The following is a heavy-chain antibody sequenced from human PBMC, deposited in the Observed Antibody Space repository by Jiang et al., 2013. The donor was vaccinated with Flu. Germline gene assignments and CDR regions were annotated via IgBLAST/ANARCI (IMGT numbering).Heavy chain of an antibody. D-gene: IGHD4-17*01. CDR2: MYYGGST. J-gene: IGHJ1*01. V-gene: IGHV4-30-4*01. CDR3: ASAFGDYPDN. CDR1: GASVSSGDYY. Sequence: GLVKPSQTLSLTCTVSGASVSSGDYYWSWIRQPPGKGLEWLGFMYYGGSTYYSPSLKSRITILVDTSNNQFSLRLSSVTAADTAMYYCASAFGDYPDNWGQGTLVTVSS.